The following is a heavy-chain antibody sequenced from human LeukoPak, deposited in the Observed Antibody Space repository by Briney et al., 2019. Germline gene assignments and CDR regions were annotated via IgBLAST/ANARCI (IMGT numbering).Heavy chain of an antibody. CDR3: ARSGCFDY. CDR2: INHSGST. CDR1: GGSFSGYY. V-gene: IGHV4-34*01. Sequence: SETLSLTCAVYGGSFSGYYWSWIRQPPGKGLEWIGEINHSGSTNYNPSLKSRVTISVDTSKNQFSLKLSSVTAADTAVYYCARSGCFDYWGQGTLVTVSS. J-gene: IGHJ4*02.